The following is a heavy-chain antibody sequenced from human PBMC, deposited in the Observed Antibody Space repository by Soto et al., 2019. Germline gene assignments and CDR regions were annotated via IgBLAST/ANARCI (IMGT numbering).Heavy chain of an antibody. V-gene: IGHV1-18*01. CDR1: GYPFTSYG. CDR3: ERDPFTFFGVVPGYMGV. CDR2: ISAYNGKT. J-gene: IGHJ6*03. D-gene: IGHD3-3*01. Sequence: QVQLGQSGAEVKKPGASVQVSCKASGYPFTSYGISWVRKAPAQGLEWMGWISAYNGKTNYAQKHQGSVTMTTDTSTITAYMEVRSLRADEPAVYYCERDPFTFFGVVPGYMGVWGKRTPVTVSS.